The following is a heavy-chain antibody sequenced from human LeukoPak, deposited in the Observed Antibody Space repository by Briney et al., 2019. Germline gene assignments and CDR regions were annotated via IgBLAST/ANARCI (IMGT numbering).Heavy chain of an antibody. CDR1: GFTFSSYS. Sequence: GGSLRLSCAASGFTFSSYSMNWVRQAPGKGLEWVSYISSSSSTIYYADSVKGRFTISRDNAKNSLYLQMNSLRAEDTAVYYCAREGGLRDSSGYWTYYFDYWGQGILVTVSS. J-gene: IGHJ4*02. V-gene: IGHV3-48*04. CDR2: ISSSSSTI. CDR3: AREGGLRDSSGYWTYYFDY. D-gene: IGHD3-22*01.